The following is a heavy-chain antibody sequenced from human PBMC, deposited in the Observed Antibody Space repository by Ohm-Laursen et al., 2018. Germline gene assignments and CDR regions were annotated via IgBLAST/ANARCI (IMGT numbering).Heavy chain of an antibody. CDR1: GGSISGHY. CDR3: ARGLVVNSGYDWGWDY. J-gene: IGHJ4*02. Sequence: SETLSLTCAVSGGSISGHYWTWIRQPAGKGLDWIGRTYSRGNTDYNPSLKSRVTISLDTSKNQFSLKLNSVTAADTAVYYCARGLVVNSGYDWGWDYWGQGALVTVSS. CDR2: TYSRGNT. D-gene: IGHD5-12*01. V-gene: IGHV4-59*10.